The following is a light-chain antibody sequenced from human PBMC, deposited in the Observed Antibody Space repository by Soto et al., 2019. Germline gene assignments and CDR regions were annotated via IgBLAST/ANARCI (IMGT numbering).Light chain of an antibody. CDR3: QKYNSYFWM. Sequence: DIPMTQSPSTLSASVGDRVTITCRASQSISSWLAWYQQKPGKAPKLLIYKASSLESGVPSRFSGSGSGTEFTLTISSLQPDDFATYYCQKYNSYFWMFGQGTKVEIK. V-gene: IGKV1-5*03. J-gene: IGKJ1*01. CDR2: KAS. CDR1: QSISSW.